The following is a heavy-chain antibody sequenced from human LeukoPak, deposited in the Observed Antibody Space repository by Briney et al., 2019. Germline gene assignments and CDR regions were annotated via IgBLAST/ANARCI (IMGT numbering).Heavy chain of an antibody. CDR2: IYYSGST. Sequence: SETLSLTCTVSGGSISISTYYWAYIRQPPGKGLEWLGTIYYSGSTQYNPSLKSRVTISVDTSKNQFSLKLSSVTAADTAVYYCATSPQYGGYLGQGTLVTVSS. CDR1: GGSISISTYY. CDR3: ATSPQYGGY. D-gene: IGHD4-23*01. V-gene: IGHV4-39*01. J-gene: IGHJ4*02.